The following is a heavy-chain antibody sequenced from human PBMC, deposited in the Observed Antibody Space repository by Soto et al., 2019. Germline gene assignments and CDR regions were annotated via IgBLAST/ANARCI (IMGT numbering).Heavy chain of an antibody. V-gene: IGHV4-39*01. Sequence: SETLSLTCTVSGGSISSSSYYWGWIRQPPGKGLEWIGSIYYSGSTYYNPSLKSRVTISVDTSKNQFSLKLSSVTAADTAVYYCARGGRARIAARPDPHPCPYWGQGTLVTVSS. CDR1: GGSISSSSYY. J-gene: IGHJ4*02. CDR2: IYYSGST. D-gene: IGHD6-6*01. CDR3: ARGGRARIAARPDPHPCPY.